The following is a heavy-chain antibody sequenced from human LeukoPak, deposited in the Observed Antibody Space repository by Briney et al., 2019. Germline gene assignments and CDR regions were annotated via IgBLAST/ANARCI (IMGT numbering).Heavy chain of an antibody. Sequence: ASVKVSCKASGYTFTSYGISWVRQAPGQGLEWMGWISAYNGNTNYAQKLQGRVTMTTDTSTSTAYMELRSLRSDDTAVYYCARGSWIQLPADAFDIWRQGTMVTVSS. CDR1: GYTFTSYG. CDR3: ARGSWIQLPADAFDI. CDR2: ISAYNGNT. D-gene: IGHD5-18*01. V-gene: IGHV1-18*01. J-gene: IGHJ3*02.